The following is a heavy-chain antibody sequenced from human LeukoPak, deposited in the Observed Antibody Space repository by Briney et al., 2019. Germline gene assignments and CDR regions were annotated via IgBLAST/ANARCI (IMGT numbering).Heavy chain of an antibody. CDR2: IHPSGGST. Sequence: ASVKVSCKASGYTFTSYYIHWVRQAPGQGLEWMGIIHPSGGSTSYAQKFQGRVTLTRDTSTSTVYMELSSLRSEDTAMYYCAREKGGIAAPASSWFDPWGQGTLVTVSS. CDR3: AREKGGIAAPASSWFDP. V-gene: IGHV1-46*01. J-gene: IGHJ5*02. CDR1: GYTFTSYY. D-gene: IGHD6-13*01.